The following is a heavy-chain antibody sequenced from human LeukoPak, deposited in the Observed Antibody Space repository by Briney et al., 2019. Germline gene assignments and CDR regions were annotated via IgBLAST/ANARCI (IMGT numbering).Heavy chain of an antibody. CDR2: IYTSGST. D-gene: IGHD5-12*01. CDR1: GGSISSYY. CDR3: ASSYGRGGYGDFDY. Sequence: PSETLSLTCTVSGGSISSYYWSWIRQPPGKGLEWIGYIYTSGSTNYNPSLKSRVTISVDTSKNQFSLKLSSVTAADTAVYYCASSYGRGGYGDFDYWGQGTLVTASS. V-gene: IGHV4-4*09. J-gene: IGHJ4*02.